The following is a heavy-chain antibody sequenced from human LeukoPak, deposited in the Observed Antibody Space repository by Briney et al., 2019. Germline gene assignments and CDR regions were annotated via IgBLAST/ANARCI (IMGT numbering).Heavy chain of an antibody. CDR3: ATHDYSDTLDAFDI. CDR2: ISSSSGYI. J-gene: IGHJ3*02. D-gene: IGHD4-17*01. V-gene: IGHV3-21*01. Sequence: PGGSLRLSCAASRFTFSSYTMNWVRQAPGKGLEWVSSISSSSGYIYYADSVKGRFTISRDNAKNSLYLQMNSLRAEDTAVYYCATHDYSDTLDAFDIWGQGTMVTVSS. CDR1: RFTFSSYT.